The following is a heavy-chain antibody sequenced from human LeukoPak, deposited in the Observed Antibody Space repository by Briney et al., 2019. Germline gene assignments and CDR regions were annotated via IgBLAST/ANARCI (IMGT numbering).Heavy chain of an antibody. V-gene: IGHV1-2*02. J-gene: IGHJ3*02. CDR2: INPNSGGT. CDR1: GYTFTGYY. Sequence: GASVKVSCKASGYTFTGYYMHWVRQAPGQGLEWMGWINPNSGGTNYAQKFQGRVTMTGDTSISTAYMELSRLRSDDTAVYYCARMSVGKWELHAFDIWGQGTMVTVSS. D-gene: IGHD1-26*01. CDR3: ARMSVGKWELHAFDI.